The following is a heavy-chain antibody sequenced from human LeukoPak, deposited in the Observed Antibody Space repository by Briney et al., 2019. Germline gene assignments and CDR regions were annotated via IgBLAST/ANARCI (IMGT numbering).Heavy chain of an antibody. CDR3: ARDVGASAPDAFDI. D-gene: IGHD1-26*01. J-gene: IGHJ3*02. CDR1: GFTFSTYN. Sequence: KAGGSLRLSCAASGFTFSTYNMNWVRQAPGKGLEWVSSIGSSSNYIYYADSVKGRFTISRDNAKNSLYLQMNSLRAEDTDVYYCARDVGASAPDAFDIWGQGTMVTVSS. CDR2: IGSSSNYI. V-gene: IGHV3-21*01.